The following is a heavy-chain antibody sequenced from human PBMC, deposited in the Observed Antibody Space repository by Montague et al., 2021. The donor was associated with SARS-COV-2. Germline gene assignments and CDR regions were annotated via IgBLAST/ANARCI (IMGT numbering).Heavy chain of an antibody. CDR3: ASAFYGDHWAFDV. J-gene: IGHJ3*01. D-gene: IGHD3-3*02. CDR2: TYYRSWWRS. Sequence: CAISGDSVSSPRATWNWIRQSPSRGLECLGRTYYRSWWRSQYPGSLESRITISGDTSKNQFSLQLNSVTPEDTAVYYCASAFYGDHWAFDVWGQGTMVTVSS. CDR1: GDSVSSPRAT. V-gene: IGHV6-1*01.